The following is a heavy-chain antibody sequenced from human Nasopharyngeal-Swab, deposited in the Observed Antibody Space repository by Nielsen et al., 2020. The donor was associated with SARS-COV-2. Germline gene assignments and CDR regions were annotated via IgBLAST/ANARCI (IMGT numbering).Heavy chain of an antibody. J-gene: IGHJ4*02. CDR1: GGSVSSDNFY. CDR3: SRAFGSAVVPDY. CDR2: IYNSRST. D-gene: IGHD4-23*01. V-gene: IGHV4-61*01. Sequence: ESLKISCPVSGGSVSSDNFYWSWIRQPPGKGLEWIGRIYNSRSTNYNPSLKSRVTISIDTSKNQFSLKLVSVTAADTGVYYCSRAFGSAVVPDYWGQGLLVTVSS.